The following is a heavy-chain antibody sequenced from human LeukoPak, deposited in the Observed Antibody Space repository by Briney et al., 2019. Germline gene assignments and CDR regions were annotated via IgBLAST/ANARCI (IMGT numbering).Heavy chain of an antibody. CDR2: INTNTGNP. CDR3: ARVQGQYGSGSYYLRFDY. V-gene: IGHV7-4-1*02. J-gene: IGHJ4*02. Sequence: GASVKVSCKASGYTFTSYAMNWVRQAPGQGLEWMGWINTNTGNPTYAQGFTRRFVFSLDTSVSTAYLQISSLKAEDTAVYYCARVQGQYGSGSYYLRFDYWGQGTLVTVSS. CDR1: GYTFTSYA. D-gene: IGHD3-10*01.